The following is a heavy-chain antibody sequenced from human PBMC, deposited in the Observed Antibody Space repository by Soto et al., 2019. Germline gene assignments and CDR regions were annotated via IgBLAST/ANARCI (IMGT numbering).Heavy chain of an antibody. CDR3: AKDFSRVVRGVIRPGYYYYAMDV. Sequence: QVQLVQSGAEVKKPGSSVKVSCKASGGTFSSYAISWVRQAPGQGLEWMGGIIPIFGTANYAQKFQGRVTITADESTSTAYVELSRLRSEDTAVYYCAKDFSRVVRGVIRPGYYYYAMDVWGQGTTVTVSS. CDR1: GGTFSSYA. CDR2: IIPIFGTA. V-gene: IGHV1-69*01. D-gene: IGHD3-10*01. J-gene: IGHJ6*02.